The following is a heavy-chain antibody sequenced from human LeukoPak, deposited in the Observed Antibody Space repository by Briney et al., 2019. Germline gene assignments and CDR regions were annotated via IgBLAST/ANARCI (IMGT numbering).Heavy chain of an antibody. V-gene: IGHV3-23*01. CDR3: ARASLSGSSFETRY. CDR1: GFTFSSYA. J-gene: IGHJ4*02. Sequence: GGSLRLSCAASGFTFSSYAMSWVRQAPGKGLEWVSAISGSGGSTYYADSVKGRFTISRDNSKNTLYLQMNSLRSEDTAVYYCARASLSGSSFETRYWGQGTLVTVSS. D-gene: IGHD6-6*01. CDR2: ISGSGGST.